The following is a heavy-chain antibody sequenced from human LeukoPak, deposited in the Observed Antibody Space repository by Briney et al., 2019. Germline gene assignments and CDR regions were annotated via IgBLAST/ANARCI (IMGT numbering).Heavy chain of an antibody. Sequence: GGSLRLSCAASGFTFSSYAMYWVRQAPGKGLEWVAVISYDGSDKFYADSVKGRFTISRDSSKNTLYLQMNSLRAEDTAVYYCAKDIVGGGNDYWGQGTLVIVSS. V-gene: IGHV3-30*04. CDR1: GFTFSSYA. J-gene: IGHJ4*02. CDR2: ISYDGSDK. CDR3: AKDIVGGGNDY. D-gene: IGHD2-15*01.